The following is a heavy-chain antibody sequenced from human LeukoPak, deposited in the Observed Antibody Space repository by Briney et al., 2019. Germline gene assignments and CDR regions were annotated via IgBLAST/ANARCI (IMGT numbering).Heavy chain of an antibody. Sequence: SETLSLTCTVSGGSISSYYWSWIRQPPGKGLEWIGYIYTSGSTNYNPSLKSRVTTSVDTSKNQFSLKLSSVTAADTAVYYCARLGDSSGYSLFDYWGQGTLVTVSP. CDR1: GGSISSYY. J-gene: IGHJ4*02. CDR2: IYTSGST. CDR3: ARLGDSSGYSLFDY. V-gene: IGHV4-4*09. D-gene: IGHD3-22*01.